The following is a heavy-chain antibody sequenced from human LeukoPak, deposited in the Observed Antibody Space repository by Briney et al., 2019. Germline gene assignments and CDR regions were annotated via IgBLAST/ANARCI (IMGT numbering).Heavy chain of an antibody. Sequence: SETLSLTCAVYGGSFSGYYWSWIRQPPGKGLEWIGEINHSGSTNYNPSLKSRVTISVDTSKNQFSLKLSSVTAADTAVYYCARANCSSGSCYSSNYGMDVWGQGTTVTVSS. D-gene: IGHD2-15*01. CDR1: GGSFSGYY. J-gene: IGHJ6*02. CDR3: ARANCSSGSCYSSNYGMDV. V-gene: IGHV4-34*01. CDR2: INHSGST.